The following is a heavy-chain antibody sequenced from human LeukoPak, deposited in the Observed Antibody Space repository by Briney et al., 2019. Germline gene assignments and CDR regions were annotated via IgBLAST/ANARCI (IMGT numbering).Heavy chain of an antibody. J-gene: IGHJ4*02. CDR2: ISSSSSYI. CDR3: ARGGITMVQGVIIG. Sequence: GGSLRLSCAASGFTFSSYSKKWVRQAPGKGLELVSSISSSSSYIYYADSVKGRFTISRDNAKNSLYLQMNSLRAEDTAVYYCARGGITMVQGVIIGWGQGTLVTVSS. D-gene: IGHD3-10*01. V-gene: IGHV3-21*01. CDR1: GFTFSSYS.